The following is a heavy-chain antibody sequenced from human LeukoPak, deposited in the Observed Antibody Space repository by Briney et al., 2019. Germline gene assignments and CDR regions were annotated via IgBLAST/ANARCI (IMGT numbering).Heavy chain of an antibody. CDR3: ARDVPYGHFDY. CDR1: RYSITSSYSSTSSYY. Sequence: PSGTLSLTCDVSRYSITSSYSSTSSYYWGWIRQPPGKGLEWIGSINHSGITFYNPSLKSRVTISVDTPKNHFSLDLTSVTDADPAFSYCARDVPYGHFDYWGQGAMVTVSS. D-gene: IGHD3-10*01. CDR2: INHSGIT. V-gene: IGHV4-38-2*02. J-gene: IGHJ4*02.